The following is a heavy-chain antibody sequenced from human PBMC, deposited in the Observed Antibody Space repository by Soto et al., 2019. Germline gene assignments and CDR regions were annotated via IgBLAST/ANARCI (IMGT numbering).Heavy chain of an antibody. CDR3: ARATKPAMAGTEAHY. V-gene: IGHV1-46*02. D-gene: IGHD6-19*01. CDR1: GYSFNTYY. Sequence: GASVKVSCKASGYSFNTYYMHWVRQAPGQGLEWMGIINPSGGSTSYAQKFQDRVTMTRDASTSTVYMELSSLRSEDTAVYYCARATKPAMAGTEAHYWGQGTLVTVSS. CDR2: INPSGGST. J-gene: IGHJ4*02.